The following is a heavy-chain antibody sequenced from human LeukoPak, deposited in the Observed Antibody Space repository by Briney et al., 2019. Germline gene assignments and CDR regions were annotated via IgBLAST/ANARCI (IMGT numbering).Heavy chain of an antibody. J-gene: IGHJ4*02. CDR1: GGSISSYY. V-gene: IGHV4-59*12. CDR3: ARGVVTIFGVVIIPVDY. Sequence: SETLSLTCTVSGGSISSYYWSWIRQPPGKGLEWIGYIYYSGSTNYNPSLKSRVTISVDTSKNQFSLKLSSVTAADTAVYYCARGVVTIFGVVIIPVDYWGQGTLVTVSS. CDR2: IYYSGST. D-gene: IGHD3-3*01.